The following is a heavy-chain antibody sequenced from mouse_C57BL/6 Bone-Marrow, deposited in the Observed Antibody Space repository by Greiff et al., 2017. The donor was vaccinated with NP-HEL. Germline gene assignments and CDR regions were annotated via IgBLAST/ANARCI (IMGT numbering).Heavy chain of an antibody. V-gene: IGHV5-9-1*02. CDR2: ISSGGDYI. J-gene: IGHJ4*01. Sequence: EVHLVESGEGLVKPGGSLKLSCAASGFTFSSYAMSWVRQTPEKRLEWVAYISSGGDYIYYADTVKGRFTISRDNARNTLYLQMSSLKSEDTAMYYCTREGAYYSNGYAMDYWGQGTSVTVSS. CDR3: TREGAYYSNGYAMDY. D-gene: IGHD2-5*01. CDR1: GFTFSSYA.